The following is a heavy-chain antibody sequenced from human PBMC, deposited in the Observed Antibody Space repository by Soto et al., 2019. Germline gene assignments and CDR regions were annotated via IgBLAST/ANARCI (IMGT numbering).Heavy chain of an antibody. CDR1: GASISSHF. J-gene: IGHJ5*02. D-gene: IGHD6-19*01. CDR3: AREAGPDRWFDP. CDR2: ISTSGTT. V-gene: IGHV4-4*07. Sequence: QVQLQESGPGLVEPSETLSLTCTVSGASISSHFWTWIRQPAGKGLDWIGRISTSGTTNYNPSLKSRVTMSVDTSKNHFSLDLSSVTAADTAVYYCAREAGPDRWFDPWGQGTLVTVSS.